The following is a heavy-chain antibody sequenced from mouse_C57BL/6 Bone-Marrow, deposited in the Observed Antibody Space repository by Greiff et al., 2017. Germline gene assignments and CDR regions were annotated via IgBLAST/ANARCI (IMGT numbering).Heavy chain of an antibody. D-gene: IGHD1-1*01. CDR1: GYSITSGYY. CDR3: ARGGSSLDY. Sequence: EVKLMESGPGLVKPSQSLSLTCSVTGYSITSGYYWNWIRQFPGNKLEWMGYISYAGSNNYNPSLKNRISITRDTSKNQFFLKLNSVTTEDTATYYCARGGSSLDYWGQGTTLTVSS. V-gene: IGHV3-6*01. CDR2: ISYAGSN. J-gene: IGHJ2*01.